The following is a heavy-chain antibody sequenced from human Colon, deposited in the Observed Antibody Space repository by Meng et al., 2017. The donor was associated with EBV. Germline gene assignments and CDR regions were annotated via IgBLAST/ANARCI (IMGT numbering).Heavy chain of an antibody. D-gene: IGHD2-2*01. CDR1: GASIRSGEYF. CDR3: ARGELLWDY. Sequence: QLKLQESGPGLVKPSQTLSLTCTVSGASIRSGEYFWSWIRQPSGNGLEWIGYMDDRGSTFYNPSLKSRVTISVDTSKNQFSLKLSSVIAADTAVYFCARGELLWDYWGQGTLVTVSS. V-gene: IGHV4-30-4*01. J-gene: IGHJ4*02. CDR2: MDDRGST.